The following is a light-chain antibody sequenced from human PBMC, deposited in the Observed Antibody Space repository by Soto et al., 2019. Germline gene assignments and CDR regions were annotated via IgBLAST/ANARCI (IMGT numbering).Light chain of an antibody. CDR2: KAS. J-gene: IGKJ1*01. Sequence: DIPMTQSPSTLSASVGDRVTITCRGSQSISSWLAWYQQKPGKAPKLLIYKASSLESGVPSRFSGSGSGTEFTLTISSLQPDDFATYYYQQYNSYWTFGLGTKVEIK. CDR3: QQYNSYWT. CDR1: QSISSW. V-gene: IGKV1-5*03.